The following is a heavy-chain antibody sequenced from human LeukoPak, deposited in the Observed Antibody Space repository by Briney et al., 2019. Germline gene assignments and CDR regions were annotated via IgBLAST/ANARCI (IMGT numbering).Heavy chain of an antibody. J-gene: IGHJ4*02. CDR1: GCTFSNYR. Sequence: GGSLRLSCAASGCTFSNYRMHWLRQAPGKGLAGVAVISYDGSNKYYADSVKGRFTISRDNSKNTLYLQMNSLRAEDTAVYYCAKDGSGSPPYYFDYWGQGTLVTVSS. CDR2: ISYDGSNK. D-gene: IGHD1-26*01. CDR3: AKDGSGSPPYYFDY. V-gene: IGHV3-30*18.